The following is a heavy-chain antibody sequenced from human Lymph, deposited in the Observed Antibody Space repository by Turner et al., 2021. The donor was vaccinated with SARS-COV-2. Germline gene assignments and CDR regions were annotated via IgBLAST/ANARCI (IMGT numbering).Heavy chain of an antibody. D-gene: IGHD3-10*01. V-gene: IGHV3-30*04. CDR2: ISYDGSNK. CDR1: GFTFSTYA. Sequence: QVQLVESGGGVVQPGRSLRLSCAVSGFTFSTYAIYWFRQAPVNGLEWVAVISYDGSNKCYADSVKGRFTISRDNSKNTLYLQMNSLRAEDTAVYYCARYASGGYFYYGMDVWGQGTTVTVSS. J-gene: IGHJ6*02. CDR3: ARYASGGYFYYGMDV.